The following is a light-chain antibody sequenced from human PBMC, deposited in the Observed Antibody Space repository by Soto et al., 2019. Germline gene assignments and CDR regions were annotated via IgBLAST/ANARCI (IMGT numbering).Light chain of an antibody. V-gene: IGKV2-28*01. CDR1: QSLLHRSGFKY. CDR2: LGS. CDR3: LQTLHTPQT. J-gene: IGKJ1*01. Sequence: EIVMTQSPLSLPVTPGESASISCKSSQSLLHRSGFKYLDWYLQKPGQSPQLLIYLGSNRASGVPDRFSGSGSGTDFTLTISRVEAEDVGVYYCLQTLHTPQTFGQGTKVEIK.